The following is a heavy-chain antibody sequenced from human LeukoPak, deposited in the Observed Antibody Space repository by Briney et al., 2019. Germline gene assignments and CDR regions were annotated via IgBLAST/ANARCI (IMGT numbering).Heavy chain of an antibody. J-gene: IGHJ3*02. Sequence: PSETLSLTCSVSGGSITSYYWSWLRQPPGKGLEWIGYIYYSGSTSYNPSLKSRVTMSVDTSKNQFSLKLSSVTAADTAVYYCASYYYDSSGYSGDAFDIWGQGTMVTVSS. CDR2: IYYSGST. V-gene: IGHV4-59*01. CDR3: ASYYYDSSGYSGDAFDI. D-gene: IGHD3-22*01. CDR1: GGSITSYY.